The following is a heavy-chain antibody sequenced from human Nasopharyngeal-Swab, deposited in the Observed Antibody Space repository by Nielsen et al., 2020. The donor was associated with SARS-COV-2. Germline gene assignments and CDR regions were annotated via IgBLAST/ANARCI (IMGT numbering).Heavy chain of an antibody. D-gene: IGHD1-26*01. J-gene: IGHJ3*02. V-gene: IGHV3-49*01. Sequence: GESLKISCTTSGFTFGDYAVSWFRQAPGKGLEWVGFIRSKTYGGAPEYAASVKGRFTISRDGAESIAYPQMNSLETEDTGVYYCARSVGSFYGQGAFDIWGQGTMVTVSS. CDR2: IRSKTYGGAP. CDR1: GFTFGDYA. CDR3: ARSVGSFYGQGAFDI.